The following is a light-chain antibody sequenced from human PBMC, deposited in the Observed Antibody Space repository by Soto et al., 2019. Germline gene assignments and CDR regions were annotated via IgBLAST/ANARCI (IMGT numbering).Light chain of an antibody. V-gene: IGLV6-57*04. CDR2: ENN. Sequence: NFMLTQPHSVSESPGKTVTISCTRSSGSIANNYVQWYQQRPGRAPITVIYENNQRPSGGPGRFSDSTDGSSNSASLTISGLQTEDEADYYCQSYDSSFVIFGGGTKLTVL. CDR1: SGSIANNY. CDR3: QSYDSSFVI. J-gene: IGLJ2*01.